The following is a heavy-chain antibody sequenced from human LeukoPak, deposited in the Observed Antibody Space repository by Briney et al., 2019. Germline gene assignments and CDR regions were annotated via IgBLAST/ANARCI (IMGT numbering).Heavy chain of an antibody. CDR3: ARVGSTQIDY. CDR1: GGTFSSYA. V-gene: IGHV1-69*04. J-gene: IGHJ4*02. CDR2: IIPILGIA. D-gene: IGHD6-13*01. Sequence: SVKVSCKASGGTFSSYAISWVRQTPGQGLEWMGRIIPILGIANYAQKFQGRVTITADKSTSTAYMELSSLRSEDTAVYYCARVGSTQIDYWGQGTLVTVSS.